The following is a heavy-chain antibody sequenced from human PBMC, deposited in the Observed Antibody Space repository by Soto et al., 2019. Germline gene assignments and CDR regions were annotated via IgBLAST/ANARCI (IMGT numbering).Heavy chain of an antibody. D-gene: IGHD6-19*01. CDR3: ASKAIAVAGIAYDY. Sequence: PSETLSLTCTVSGGSISSSSYYWGWIRQPPGKGLEWIGSIYYSGSTYYNQSLKSRVTISVDTSKKKFSLKLSSVTAADTAVYYCASKAIAVAGIAYDYWGQGTLVTVSS. V-gene: IGHV4-39*01. CDR1: GGSISSSSYY. CDR2: IYYSGST. J-gene: IGHJ4*02.